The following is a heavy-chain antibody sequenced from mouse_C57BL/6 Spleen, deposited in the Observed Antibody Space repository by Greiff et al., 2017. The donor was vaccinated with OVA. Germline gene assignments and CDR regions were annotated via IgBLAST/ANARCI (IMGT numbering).Heavy chain of an antibody. Sequence: QVQLKQPGAELVMPGASVKLSCKASGYTFTSYWMHWVQQRPGQGLEWIGEIDPSDSYTNYNQKFKGQSTLPVDNSSSTAYMQRSSLTSEDSAVYYGAREWNWDGFAYWGQGTLVTVSA. V-gene: IGHV1-69*01. CDR1: GYTFTSYW. CDR2: IDPSDSYT. J-gene: IGHJ3*01. CDR3: AREWNWDGFAY. D-gene: IGHD4-1*01.